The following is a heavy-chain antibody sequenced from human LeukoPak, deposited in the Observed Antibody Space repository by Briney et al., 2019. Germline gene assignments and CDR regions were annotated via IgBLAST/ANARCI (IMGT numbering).Heavy chain of an antibody. Sequence: SETLSLTCSVSGGSISSSNYYWGWIRQPPGKGLEWIGIIYYSGSTYYNPSLKSRVTISIDTSKNQFSLKLSSVTAADTAVYYCAGPLLTYYSDSSAYSWGQGTLVTXS. CDR1: GGSISSSNYY. CDR2: IYYSGST. J-gene: IGHJ4*02. CDR3: AGPLLTYYSDSSAYS. V-gene: IGHV4-39*01. D-gene: IGHD3-22*01.